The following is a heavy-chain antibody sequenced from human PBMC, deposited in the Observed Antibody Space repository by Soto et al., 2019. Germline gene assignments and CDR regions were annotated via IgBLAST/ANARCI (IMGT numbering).Heavy chain of an antibody. CDR3: ARQTTYYDFWSGPVQRVPFDY. V-gene: IGHV4-39*01. CDR1: GGSISSSSYY. CDR2: IYYSGST. Sequence: QLQLQESGPGLVKPSETLSLTCTVSGGSISSSSYYWGWIRQPPGKGLEWIGSIYYSGSTYYNPSLXXXVTISVDTSRXXFXLXXSAVTAADTAVYYCARQTTYYDFWSGPVQRVPFDYWGQGTLVTVSS. J-gene: IGHJ4*02. D-gene: IGHD3-3*01.